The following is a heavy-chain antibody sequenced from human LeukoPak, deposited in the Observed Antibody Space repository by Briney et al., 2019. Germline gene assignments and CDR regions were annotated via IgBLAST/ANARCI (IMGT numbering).Heavy chain of an antibody. D-gene: IGHD5-18*01. Sequence: ASVKVSCKASGGTFSSYAISWVRQAPGQGLEWMGWINPNSGGTNYAQKFQGRVTMTRDTSISTAYMELSRLRSDDTAVYYCARGNRAAMVTRYYYYYMDVWGKGTTVTVSS. CDR2: INPNSGGT. CDR1: GGTFSSYA. V-gene: IGHV1-2*02. CDR3: ARGNRAAMVTRYYYYYMDV. J-gene: IGHJ6*03.